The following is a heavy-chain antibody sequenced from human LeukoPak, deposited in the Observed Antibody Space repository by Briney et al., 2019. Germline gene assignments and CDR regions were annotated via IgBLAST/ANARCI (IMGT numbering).Heavy chain of an antibody. CDR2: ISSLSTYI. J-gene: IGHJ3*01. D-gene: IGHD1-1*01. V-gene: IGHV3-21*01. CDR3: VRCTFVLHKRCPAFDV. Sequence: PGGSLRLSCAASGFTFTSYSMNWVRQAPGKGLEWVSSISSLSTYIYYADSVKGRFTISRDNAKNSLFLQMNSLRAEDTAVYYCVRCTFVLHKRCPAFDVWGQGTMVTVSA. CDR1: GFTFTSYS.